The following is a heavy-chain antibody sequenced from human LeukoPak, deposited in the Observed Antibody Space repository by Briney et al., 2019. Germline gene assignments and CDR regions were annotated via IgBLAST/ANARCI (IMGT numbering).Heavy chain of an antibody. Sequence: ASVKVSSKAAGYTFTGYYMHWVREAPGQGLEWMGWINPNSGGTNYAQKFQGRVTMTRDTSISTAYMELSRLRSDDTAVYYCARTRYYDFWSGYSPSRYYFDYWGQGTLVTVSS. D-gene: IGHD3-3*01. CDR3: ARTRYYDFWSGYSPSRYYFDY. J-gene: IGHJ4*02. V-gene: IGHV1-2*02. CDR1: GYTFTGYY. CDR2: INPNSGGT.